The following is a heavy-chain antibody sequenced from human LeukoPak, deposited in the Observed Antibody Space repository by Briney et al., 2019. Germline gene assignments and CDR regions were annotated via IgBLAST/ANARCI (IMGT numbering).Heavy chain of an antibody. CDR3: AAEIYGGNSDCCTFDF. Sequence: SVKVSCKASGFTFSNSAIQWVRQARGQGVEWIGWIGVGGGNTNYAQRFQDRVTITRDMSTSTAYMELSSLRSEDTAVYYCAAEIYGGNSDCCTFDFWGPGTPVTVSA. CDR2: IGVGGGNT. V-gene: IGHV1-58*02. J-gene: IGHJ3*01. D-gene: IGHD4-23*01. CDR1: GFTFSNSA.